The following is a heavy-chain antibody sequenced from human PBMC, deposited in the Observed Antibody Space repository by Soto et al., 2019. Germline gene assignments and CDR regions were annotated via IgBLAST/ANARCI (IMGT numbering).Heavy chain of an antibody. CDR2: IFSNDEK. D-gene: IGHD1-26*01. J-gene: IGHJ6*02. V-gene: IGHV2-26*01. CDR1: GFSFSIDKMG. Sequence: SCAKLVNPRENLTLTCTVSGFSFSIDKMGVSWIRQPPGKALEWLAHIFSNDEKSYSTSLKSRLTISKDTSKSQVVLTMTNMDPVDTATYYCARIGTVVTPYYYYGVDVWGPGTTVTVSS. CDR3: ARIGTVVTPYYYYGVDV.